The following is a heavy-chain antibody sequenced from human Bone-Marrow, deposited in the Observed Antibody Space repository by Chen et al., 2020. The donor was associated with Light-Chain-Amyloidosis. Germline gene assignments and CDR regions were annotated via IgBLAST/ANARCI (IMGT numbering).Heavy chain of an antibody. V-gene: IGHV4-59*01. CDR2: IYFSGTT. D-gene: IGHD3-10*01. J-gene: IGHJ4*02. CDR1: SVSIPNYY. CDR3: ASSDYGSGSYYFDY. Sequence: QVQLQESGPGLVRPSETLSLTCTVSSVSIPNYYWTWIRQPPGKGLEWIGYIYFSGTTNYNPSLKSRVTISVDTSKNQFSLKLTSVTAADTAVYYCASSDYGSGSYYFDYWGQGSLVTVSS.